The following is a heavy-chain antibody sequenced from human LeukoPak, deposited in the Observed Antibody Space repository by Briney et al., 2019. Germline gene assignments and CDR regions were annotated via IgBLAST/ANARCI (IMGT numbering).Heavy chain of an antibody. CDR2: VYYSGDS. Sequence: SETLSLTCTVSGGSISSINYYWAWIRQPPGKGLEWIGCVYYSGDSSYIPSLKSRVSISVDTSRNHFSLRLSSVTAADTAIYYCAGHHRNGLDPWGQGALVTVSS. J-gene: IGHJ5*02. CDR1: GGSISSINYY. V-gene: IGHV4-39*01. CDR3: AGHHRNGLDP. D-gene: IGHD5-24*01.